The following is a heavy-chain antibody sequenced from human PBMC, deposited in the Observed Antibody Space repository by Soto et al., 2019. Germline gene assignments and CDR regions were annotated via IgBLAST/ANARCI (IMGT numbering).Heavy chain of an antibody. D-gene: IGHD3-22*01. J-gene: IGHJ4*02. CDR2: IYHSGTT. V-gene: IGHV4-4*02. CDR3: VRMSVVGYFDY. Sequence: QVHLQESGSGLVKPSGTLSLTCTVSGASITGSDWWSWVRQTPEKGLEWIGEIYHSGTTNYHPSLKSRVTISQDKSKNQFSLNLTSVTAADTAVYSWVRMSVVGYFDYWGRGSRVTVSS. CDR1: GASITGSDW.